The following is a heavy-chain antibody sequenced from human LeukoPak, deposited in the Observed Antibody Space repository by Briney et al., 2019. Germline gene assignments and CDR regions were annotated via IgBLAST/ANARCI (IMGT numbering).Heavy chain of an antibody. D-gene: IGHD2-2*01. J-gene: IGHJ5*02. CDR2: INPNSGGT. Sequence: ASVKVSGMASGYTFTGYYMHWVRPAPGQGLEWMRWINPNSGGTNYAQKFQGRVTMTRDTSISTAYIELSRMRSDDTAVYYCARLGHCSSTSCYWFDPWGQGTLVTVSS. CDR1: GYTFTGYY. CDR3: ARLGHCSSTSCYWFDP. V-gene: IGHV1-2*02.